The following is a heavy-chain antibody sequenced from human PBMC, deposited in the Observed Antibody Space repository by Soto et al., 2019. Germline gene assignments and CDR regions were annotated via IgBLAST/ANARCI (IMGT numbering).Heavy chain of an antibody. CDR2: IYYSGST. CDR3: ARDGYCSGGSCYSAPVNY. Sequence: SETLSLTCTVSGGSISSGDYYWSWIRQPPGKGLEWIGYIYYSGSTYYNTSLKSRVTISVDTSKNQFSLKLSSVTAADTAVYYCARDGYCSGGSCYSAPVNYWGQGTLVTVSS. J-gene: IGHJ4*02. D-gene: IGHD2-15*01. V-gene: IGHV4-30-4*01. CDR1: GGSISSGDYY.